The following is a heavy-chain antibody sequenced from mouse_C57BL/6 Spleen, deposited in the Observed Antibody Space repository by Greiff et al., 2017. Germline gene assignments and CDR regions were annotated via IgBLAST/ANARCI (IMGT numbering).Heavy chain of an antibody. CDR1: GYTFTSYW. J-gene: IGHJ2*01. D-gene: IGHD5-1*01. Sequence: QVQLQQPGAELVKPGASVKMSCKASGYTFTSYWITWVKQRPGQGLEWIGDIYPGSGSTNYNEKFKSKATLTVDTSSRTAYMQLSSLTSEAAAVYYCARSNEYSFGYFDYWGQGTTLTVSS. CDR3: ARSNEYSFGYFDY. CDR2: IYPGSGST. V-gene: IGHV1-55*01.